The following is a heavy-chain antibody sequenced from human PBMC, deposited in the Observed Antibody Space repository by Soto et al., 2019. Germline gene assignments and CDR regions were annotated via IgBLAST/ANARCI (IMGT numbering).Heavy chain of an antibody. Sequence: PSQTLSLTCAISGDSVSSNSAAWNWIRQSPSRGLEWLGRTYYRSKWYNDYAVSVKSRITINPDTSKNQFSLQLNSVTPEDTAVYYCARDGGPWEQLVFRPHRYFDYWGQGTLVTVSS. CDR1: GDSVSSNSAA. CDR3: ARDGGPWEQLVFRPHRYFDY. D-gene: IGHD6-6*01. CDR2: TYYRSKWYN. V-gene: IGHV6-1*01. J-gene: IGHJ4*02.